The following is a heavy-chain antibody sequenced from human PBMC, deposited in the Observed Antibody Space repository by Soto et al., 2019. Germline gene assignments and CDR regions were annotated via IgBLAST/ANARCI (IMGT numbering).Heavy chain of an antibody. V-gene: IGHV3-48*02. J-gene: IGHJ4*02. CDR3: ARSVEGHFDY. CDR1: GFRFSIYS. CDR2: ITSDTNTI. D-gene: IGHD6-19*01. Sequence: EVQLVESGGGLVQPGGSLRLSCAASGFRFSIYSMNWVRQAPGKGLEWSAYITSDTNTIKYADSVKGRFTISRDNDKNAGYLRMNSLRDEYTAVYYCARSVEGHFDYWGQGTVVTVSA.